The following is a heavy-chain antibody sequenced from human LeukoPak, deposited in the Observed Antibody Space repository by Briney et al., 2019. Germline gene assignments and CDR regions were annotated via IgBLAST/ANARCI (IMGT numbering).Heavy chain of an antibody. D-gene: IGHD3-22*01. J-gene: IGHJ4*02. CDR1: GGSISSCGYS. CDR2: IYHSGST. Sequence: SQTLSLTCAVSGGSISSCGYSWSWIRQPPGKGLEWIGYIYHSGSTYYNPSLKSRVTISVDRSKNQFSLKLSSVTAADTAVYYCARGDSSGSDYWGQGTLVTVSS. V-gene: IGHV4-30-2*01. CDR3: ARGDSSGSDY.